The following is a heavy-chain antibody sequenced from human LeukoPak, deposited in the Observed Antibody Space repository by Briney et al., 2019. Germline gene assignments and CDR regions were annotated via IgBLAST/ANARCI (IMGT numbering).Heavy chain of an antibody. CDR1: GYTFTSYA. J-gene: IGHJ1*01. CDR3: ARSSSSWRRESEYFQH. Sequence: ASVKVSCKASGYTFTSYAMHWVRQAPGQRLEWMGWINAGNGNTKYSQKFQGRVTMTTDTSTSTAYMELRSLRSDDTAVYYCARSSSSWRRESEYFQHWGQGTLVTVSS. CDR2: INAGNGNT. V-gene: IGHV1-3*01. D-gene: IGHD6-13*01.